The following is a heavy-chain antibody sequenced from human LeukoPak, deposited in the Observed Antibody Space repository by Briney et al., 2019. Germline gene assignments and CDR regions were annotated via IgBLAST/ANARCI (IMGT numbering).Heavy chain of an antibody. Sequence: ASVKVSCKASGGTFNNYAISWVRQAPGQGLEWMGWINPNSGGTNYAQKFQGRVTMTRDTSISTAYMELSRLRSDDTAVYYCARANNRVYYYYYMDVWGKGTTVTISS. CDR2: INPNSGGT. V-gene: IGHV1-2*02. CDR1: GGTFNNYA. CDR3: ARANNRVYYYYYMDV. J-gene: IGHJ6*03.